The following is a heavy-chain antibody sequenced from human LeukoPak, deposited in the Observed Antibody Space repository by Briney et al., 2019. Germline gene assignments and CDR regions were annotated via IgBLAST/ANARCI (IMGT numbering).Heavy chain of an antibody. CDR3: ARAQSGSYLYYYYYMDV. Sequence: ASVKVSCKASGYTFTGYYMHWVRQAPGQGLEWMGWINPNSGGTNYAQKFQGRVTMTRDTSISTAYMELSRLRSDDTAVYYCARAQSGSYLYYYYYMDVWGKGTTVTVSS. CDR2: INPNSGGT. J-gene: IGHJ6*03. V-gene: IGHV1-2*02. D-gene: IGHD1-26*01. CDR1: GYTFTGYY.